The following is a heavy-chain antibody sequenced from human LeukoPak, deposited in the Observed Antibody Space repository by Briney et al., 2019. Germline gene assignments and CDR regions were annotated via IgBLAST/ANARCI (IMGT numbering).Heavy chain of an antibody. CDR2: IFYSGGT. CDR3: AADRDVYDI. Sequence: PSETLSLTCTVSGVSISTSSYYWGWIRQPPGKGLEWIGSIFYSGGTYLNPSLKSRVTISVDASKNQFSLRLSSVTAADTAVYYCAADRDVYDIWGQGTMVTVSS. CDR1: GVSISTSSYY. V-gene: IGHV4-39*01. J-gene: IGHJ3*02.